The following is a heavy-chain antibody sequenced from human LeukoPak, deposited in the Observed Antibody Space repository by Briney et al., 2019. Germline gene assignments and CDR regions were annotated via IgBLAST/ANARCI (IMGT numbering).Heavy chain of an antibody. J-gene: IGHJ4*02. CDR3: ARDDSSGY. D-gene: IGHD3-22*01. CDR2: IYSSGNT. Sequence: PSETLSLTCAVYGGSFSGYYWSWIRQPPGKGLEWIGRIYSSGNTNYNPSLKSRVTMSVDTSKNQFSLELSSVTAADTAVYYCARDDSSGYWGQGTLVTVSS. CDR1: GGSFSGYY. V-gene: IGHV4-4*07.